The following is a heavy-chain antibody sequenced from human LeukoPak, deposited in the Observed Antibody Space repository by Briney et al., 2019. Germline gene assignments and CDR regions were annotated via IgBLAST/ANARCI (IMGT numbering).Heavy chain of an antibody. D-gene: IGHD6-13*01. CDR2: ISGSDGTT. J-gene: IGHJ3*02. V-gene: IGHV3-23*01. CDR3: AKDWPSEWQQLPDYDALDI. CDR1: GLTFTTYA. Sequence: GGSLRLSCTGPGLTFTTYAMNWVRQAPGKWLEWVSVISGSDGTTYYADSVKGRFTISRDNSKNTLYLQMNSLRADDTAVYYCAKDWPSEWQQLPDYDALDIWGQGTMVTVSS.